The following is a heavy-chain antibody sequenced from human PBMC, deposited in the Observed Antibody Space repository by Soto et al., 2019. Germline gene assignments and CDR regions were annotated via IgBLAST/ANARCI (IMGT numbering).Heavy chain of an antibody. Sequence: GGSLRISCAASGFTFDDYAMHWVRQAPGKGLEWVSGISWNSGSIGYADSVKGRFTISRDNAKNSLYLQMNSLRAEDTALYYCAKRADKGRDYDFWSGYYTPLYYYYMDVWGKGTTVTVSS. CDR3: AKRADKGRDYDFWSGYYTPLYYYYMDV. D-gene: IGHD3-3*01. V-gene: IGHV3-9*01. CDR1: GFTFDDYA. J-gene: IGHJ6*03. CDR2: ISWNSGSI.